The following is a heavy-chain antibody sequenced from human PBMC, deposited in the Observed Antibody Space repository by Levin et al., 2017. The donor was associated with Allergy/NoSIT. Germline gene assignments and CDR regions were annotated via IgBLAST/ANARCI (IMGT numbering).Heavy chain of an antibody. J-gene: IGHJ4*02. CDR1: GFTFSSYA. CDR3: AKGRQVVVVAATFDY. D-gene: IGHD2-15*01. V-gene: IGHV3-23*01. CDR2: ISGSGGST. Sequence: GGSLRLSCAASGFTFSSYAMSWVRQAPGKGLEWVSAISGSGGSTYYADSVKGRFTISRDNSKNTLYLQMNSLRAEDTAVYYCAKGRQVVVVAATFDYWGQGTLVTVSS.